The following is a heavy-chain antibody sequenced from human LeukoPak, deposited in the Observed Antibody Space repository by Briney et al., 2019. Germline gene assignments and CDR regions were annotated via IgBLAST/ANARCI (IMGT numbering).Heavy chain of an antibody. CDR1: GGSISSYY. CDR3: ARLRGYSYGWWGNFDY. D-gene: IGHD5-18*01. V-gene: IGHV4-34*01. Sequence: SETLSLTCTVSGGSISSYYWSWIRQPPGKGLEWIGEINHSGSTNYNPSLKSRVTISVDTSKNQFSLKLSAVTAADTAVYYCARLRGYSYGWWGNFDYWGQGTLVTVSS. CDR2: INHSGST. J-gene: IGHJ4*02.